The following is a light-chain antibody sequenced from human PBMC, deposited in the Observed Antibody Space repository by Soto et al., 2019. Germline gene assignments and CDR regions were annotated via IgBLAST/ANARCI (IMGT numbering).Light chain of an antibody. Sequence: QSVLTQPASVSGSPGQTITISCTGTSSDIGYYNYVSWYQQRPGKAPKLMVYDVRKRPSGVANRFSGSKSGNTASLTISGLQAEDEADYYCSSYTSSSTYVFGTGSKVTVL. CDR1: SSDIGYYNY. V-gene: IGLV2-14*03. CDR3: SSYTSSSTYV. CDR2: DVR. J-gene: IGLJ1*01.